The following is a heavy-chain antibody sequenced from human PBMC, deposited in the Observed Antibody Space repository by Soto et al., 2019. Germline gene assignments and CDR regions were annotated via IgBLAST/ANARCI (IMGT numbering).Heavy chain of an antibody. CDR1: GFTFSNAW. V-gene: IGHV3-15*07. D-gene: IGHD3-22*01. CDR3: TTDAASDSSGYYYWYYYGMDV. CDR2: IKSKTDGGTT. J-gene: IGHJ6*02. Sequence: GGSLRLSCAASGFTFSNAWMNWVRQAPGKGLEWVGRIKSKTDGGTTDYAAPVKGRFTISRDDSKNTLYLKMNSLKTEDTAVYYCTTDAASDSSGYYYWYYYGMDVWGQGTTVTVSS.